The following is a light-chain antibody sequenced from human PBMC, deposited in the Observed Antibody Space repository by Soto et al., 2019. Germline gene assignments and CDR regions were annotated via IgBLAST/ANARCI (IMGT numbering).Light chain of an antibody. V-gene: IGLV2-14*01. CDR3: SSYTSTSTLYV. J-gene: IGLJ1*01. Sequence: QSVLTQPASVSGSPGQSITISCTGTSSDVGGYNYVSWYQQHPDKAPKLMIYEVTNRPSGVSFRVSGSKSGNTASLTISGLQPEDEADYYCSSYTSTSTLYVFGTGTKLTVL. CDR2: EVT. CDR1: SSDVGGYNY.